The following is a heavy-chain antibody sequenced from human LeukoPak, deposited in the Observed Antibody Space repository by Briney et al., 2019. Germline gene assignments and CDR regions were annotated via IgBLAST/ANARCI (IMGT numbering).Heavy chain of an antibody. Sequence: PSETLSLTCTVSGVSITSHYWSWIRQSPGRGLEWIGNIYYTGSTNYNPSLKSRVAISIDTSKNQFSLNLHFVTAADAAVYYCASAGNPHYFDFWGQGPLVTVSS. V-gene: IGHV4-59*11. J-gene: IGHJ4*02. CDR2: IYYTGST. CDR3: ASAGNPHYFDF. CDR1: GVSITSHY.